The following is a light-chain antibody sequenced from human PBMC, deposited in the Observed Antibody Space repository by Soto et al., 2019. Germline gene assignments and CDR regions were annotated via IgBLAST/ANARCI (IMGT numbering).Light chain of an antibody. CDR1: QSVSSSY. CDR3: QQYNNWLWT. J-gene: IGKJ1*01. V-gene: IGKV3-15*01. Sequence: EIVMTQSPATLSVSPGERAALSCRSSQSVSSSYLAWYQQKPGQPPRLLIYGASTRATGIPARFSGSGSGTEFTLTISSLQSEDFAVYYCQQYNNWLWTFGQGTKVDIK. CDR2: GAS.